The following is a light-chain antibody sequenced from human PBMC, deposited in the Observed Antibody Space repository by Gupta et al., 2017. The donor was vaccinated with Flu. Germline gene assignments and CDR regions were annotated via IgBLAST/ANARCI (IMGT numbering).Light chain of an antibody. J-gene: IGLJ1*01. CDR2: EVS. Sequence: QSALTQPASVSGSPGQSITISCTGTSSDVGGYNFVSWYQQHPGIAPKLMNYEVSNRPSGVSNRFSGYKSGNTASLTISGLQAEDESDYYCSSFSSSSTLFVFGTGTKVTVL. CDR3: SSFSSSSTLFV. CDR1: SSDVGGYNF. V-gene: IGLV2-14*03.